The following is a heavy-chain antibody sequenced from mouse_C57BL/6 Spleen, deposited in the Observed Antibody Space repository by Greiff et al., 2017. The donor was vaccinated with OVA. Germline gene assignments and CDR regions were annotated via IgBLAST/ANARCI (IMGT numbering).Heavy chain of an antibody. Sequence: EVMLVESVAELVRPGASVKLSCTASGFNIKNTYMHWVKQRPEQGLEWIGRIDPANGNTKYAPKFQGKATITADTSSNTAYLQLSSLTSEDTAIYYWARTTTVVVRPFDYWGQGTTLTVSS. D-gene: IGHD1-1*01. CDR3: ARTTTVVVRPFDY. CDR1: GFNIKNTY. J-gene: IGHJ2*01. V-gene: IGHV14-3*01. CDR2: IDPANGNT.